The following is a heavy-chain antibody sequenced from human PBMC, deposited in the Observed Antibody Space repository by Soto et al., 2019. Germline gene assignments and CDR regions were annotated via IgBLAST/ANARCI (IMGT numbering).Heavy chain of an antibody. J-gene: IGHJ4*01. D-gene: IGHD3-22*01. CDR3: ARADYDSGVHLRY. V-gene: IGHV4-31*03. CDR1: GGSISSGGYY. CDR2: IYYSGST. Sequence: QVQLQESGPGLVNPSQTLSLTCTVSGGSISSGGYYWNWIRQHPGKGLEWIGYIYYSGSTYYDPSLESRVTMSVDTSKNHFSLQLSSVTAADTAVYYCARADYDSGVHLRYWGHGTLVTVSS.